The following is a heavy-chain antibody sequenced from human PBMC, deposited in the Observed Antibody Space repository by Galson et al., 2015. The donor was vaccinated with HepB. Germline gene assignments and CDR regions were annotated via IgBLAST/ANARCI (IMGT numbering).Heavy chain of an antibody. J-gene: IGHJ4*02. V-gene: IGHV4-34*01. Sequence: GKGLEWIGEMNHRGSTNFNPFLKSRVTILVDTSKNQVSLNLTSVTAADTAVYYCVRGRLRRGLPFDYWGQGTLVSVSS. D-gene: IGHD3-10*01. CDR2: MNHRGST. CDR3: VRGRLRRGLPFDY.